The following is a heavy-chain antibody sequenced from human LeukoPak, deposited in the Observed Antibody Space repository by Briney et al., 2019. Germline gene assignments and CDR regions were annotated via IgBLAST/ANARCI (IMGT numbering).Heavy chain of an antibody. CDR2: ISGSGGST. CDR1: GFTFSSYA. D-gene: IGHD6-13*01. J-gene: IGHJ3*02. CDR3: TREDSTSDAFDI. V-gene: IGHV3-23*01. Sequence: GGSLRLSCAASGFTFSSYAMRGVRPGPGKGLEWVSAISGSGGSTYYADSVKGRFTISRDNFKNTLYLQMNSLRAEDTAVYYCTREDSTSDAFDIWGQGTMVTVSS.